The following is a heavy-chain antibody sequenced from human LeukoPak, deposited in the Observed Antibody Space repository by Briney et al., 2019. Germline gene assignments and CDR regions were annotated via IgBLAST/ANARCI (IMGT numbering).Heavy chain of an antibody. Sequence: ASVKVSCKASGYTFTGYYMHWVRQAPGQGLEWMGWINPNSGGTNYAQKFQGRVTITADESTSTAYMELSSLRSEDTAVYYCARDRYWSNSPNYYYYMDVWGKGTTVTVSS. CDR2: INPNSGGT. CDR1: GYTFTGYY. CDR3: ARDRYWSNSPNYYYYMDV. V-gene: IGHV1-2*02. D-gene: IGHD2-2*01. J-gene: IGHJ6*03.